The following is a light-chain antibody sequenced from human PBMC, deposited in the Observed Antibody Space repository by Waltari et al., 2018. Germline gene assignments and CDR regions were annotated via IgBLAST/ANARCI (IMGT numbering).Light chain of an antibody. CDR2: DTH. CDR1: RSPIGDNY. V-gene: IGLV1-51*01. J-gene: IGLJ2*01. CDR3: GTWDSSLSAAV. Sequence: QSVLTQPPSVSASPGQKVTISCPGSRSPIGDNYLSWYQQPPGTAPKLLIYDTHKRPSGIPARFSGSKSGTSATLGITGLQTGDEADYYCGTWDSSLSAAVFGGGTKLTVL.